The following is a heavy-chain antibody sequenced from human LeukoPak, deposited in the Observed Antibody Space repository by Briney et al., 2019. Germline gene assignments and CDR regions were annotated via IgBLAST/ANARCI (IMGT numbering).Heavy chain of an antibody. CDR2: IYYSGST. Sequence: SETLSLTCNVSGGSISSSSYYWGWIRQPPGQGLEWIGSIYYSGSTYYNPSLKSRVTISVDTSKNQFSLKLSSVTAADTAVYYCARDVIAAPGTSDYWGQGALVTVSS. V-gene: IGHV4-39*02. J-gene: IGHJ4*02. CDR3: ARDVIAAPGTSDY. D-gene: IGHD6-13*01. CDR1: GGSISSSSYY.